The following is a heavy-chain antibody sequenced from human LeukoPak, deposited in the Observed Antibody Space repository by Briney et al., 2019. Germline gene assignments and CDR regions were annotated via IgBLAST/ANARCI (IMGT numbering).Heavy chain of an antibody. CDR1: GGSISSGGYY. D-gene: IGHD6-6*01. V-gene: IGHV4-31*03. CDR2: IYYSGRT. Sequence: SETLSLTCTVSGGSISSGGYYWSWIRQHPGKGLEWIGYIYYSGRTYYNPSLKSRFTISVDTSKNQFSLKLSSVTAADTAVYYCARARHSSSPGHVWGQGTTVTVSS. J-gene: IGHJ6*02. CDR3: ARARHSSSPGHV.